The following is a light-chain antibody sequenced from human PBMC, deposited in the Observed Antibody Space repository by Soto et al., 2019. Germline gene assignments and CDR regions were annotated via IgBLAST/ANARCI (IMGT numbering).Light chain of an antibody. J-gene: IGKJ4*01. Sequence: EIVLTQSPATLSLSPGERATLSCRASQSVSSYLAWYQQKPGQAPRLLIYDASNRATGIPARFSGSGSGTDFTLTISSLEPADFAVDYCQQRSNWPPLTFGGGTKVEIK. CDR3: QQRSNWPPLT. CDR1: QSVSSY. V-gene: IGKV3-11*01. CDR2: DAS.